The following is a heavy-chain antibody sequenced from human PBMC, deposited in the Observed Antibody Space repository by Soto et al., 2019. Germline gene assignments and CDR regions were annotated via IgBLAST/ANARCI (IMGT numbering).Heavy chain of an antibody. Sequence: QVQLVESGGGVVQPGRSLRLSCAASGFTFSSYAMHWVRQAPGKGLEWVAVISYDGSNKYYADSVKGRFTISRDNSKNTLYLQMSSLRAEETAVYYCARGDGDYGRVAYFDYWGQGTLVTVSS. V-gene: IGHV3-30-3*01. CDR1: GFTFSSYA. CDR2: ISYDGSNK. D-gene: IGHD4-17*01. J-gene: IGHJ4*02. CDR3: ARGDGDYGRVAYFDY.